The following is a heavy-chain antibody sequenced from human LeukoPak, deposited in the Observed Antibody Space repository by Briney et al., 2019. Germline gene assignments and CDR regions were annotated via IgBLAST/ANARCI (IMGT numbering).Heavy chain of an antibody. CDR2: IIPIFGTA. V-gene: IGHV1-69*13. D-gene: IGHD4-17*01. Sequence: SVKVSCKASGGTFSSYAISWVRQAPGQGLEWMGGIIPIFGTANYAQKFQGRVTITADESTGTAYMELSSLRSEDTAVYYCAGIGMGDYGDYGGGWGQGTLVTVSS. CDR3: AGIGMGDYGDYGGG. CDR1: GGTFSSYA. J-gene: IGHJ4*02.